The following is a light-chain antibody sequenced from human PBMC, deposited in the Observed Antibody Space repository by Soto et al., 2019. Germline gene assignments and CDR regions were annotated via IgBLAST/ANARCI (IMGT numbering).Light chain of an antibody. CDR3: ATGHAGLNGLV. CDR2: DNH. V-gene: IGLV1-44*01. J-gene: IGLJ3*02. CDR1: SSDIGQTT. Sequence: QSVLTQPPSASGTPGQTIAISCSGSSSDIGQTTVNWYQQIPGAAPKLLIYDNHQRPSGVPDRFSGSKSGASAFLAISGLQSEDEAAYYGATGHAGLNGLVFGGGTKLTVL.